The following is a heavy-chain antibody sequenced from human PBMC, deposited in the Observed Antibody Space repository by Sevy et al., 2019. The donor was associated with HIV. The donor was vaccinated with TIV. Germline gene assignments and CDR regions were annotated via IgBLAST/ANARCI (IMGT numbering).Heavy chain of an antibody. J-gene: IGHJ5*02. V-gene: IGHV1-69*05. CDR1: GGTFSSYA. Sequence: SVKVSCKTSGGTFSSYAISWVRQAPGQGLEWMGGIIPIFGTANYAQKFQGRVTITTDESTSTAYMDLSSLRSEDTAVYYCARGSGSKTWFDPWGQGTLVTVSS. CDR2: IIPIFGTA. D-gene: IGHD5-12*01. CDR3: ARGSGSKTWFDP.